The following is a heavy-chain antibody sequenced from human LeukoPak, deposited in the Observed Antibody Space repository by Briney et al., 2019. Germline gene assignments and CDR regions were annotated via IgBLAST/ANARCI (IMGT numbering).Heavy chain of an antibody. Sequence: PSETLSLTCAVYGESFSGFDWTWIRQPLGKGLEWIGEINQSGSTNYNPSLKSRVTVSADTSKNQFSLKLTSVTAADTAVYYCARARGAVAIDYWGQGTLVTVSS. CDR1: GESFSGFD. D-gene: IGHD6-19*01. CDR2: INQSGST. V-gene: IGHV4-34*01. J-gene: IGHJ4*02. CDR3: ARARGAVAIDY.